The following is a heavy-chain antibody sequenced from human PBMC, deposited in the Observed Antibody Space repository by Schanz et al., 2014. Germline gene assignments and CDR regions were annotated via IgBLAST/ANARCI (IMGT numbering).Heavy chain of an antibody. CDR3: ARDKGGLIPFDY. J-gene: IGHJ4*02. CDR2: IKQDGSEK. V-gene: IGHV3-7*01. D-gene: IGHD2-15*01. CDR1: GFTFGDYY. Sequence: DVQLVESGGGLVQSGGSLRLSCAASGFTFGDYYMTWVRQAPGKGLESVANIKQDGSEKYYVDSVQGRFTISRDNAKNSLYLQMNSLRAEDTAVYYCARDKGGLIPFDYWGQGTLVAVSS.